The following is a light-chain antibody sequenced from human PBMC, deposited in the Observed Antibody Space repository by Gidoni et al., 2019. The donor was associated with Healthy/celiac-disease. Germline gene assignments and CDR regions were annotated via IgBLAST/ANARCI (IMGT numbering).Light chain of an antibody. CDR3: QVWDSSSDHYV. J-gene: IGLJ1*01. Sequence: SSVLIQPPPVSVAPGQTARITCGGNNIGSKSVHWYQQKPGQAPVLVVYDDSDRPSGIPERFSGSNSGHTATLTISRVEAGDEADYYCQVWDSSSDHYVFAIGTKVTVL. CDR2: DDS. V-gene: IGLV3-21*02. CDR1: NIGSKS.